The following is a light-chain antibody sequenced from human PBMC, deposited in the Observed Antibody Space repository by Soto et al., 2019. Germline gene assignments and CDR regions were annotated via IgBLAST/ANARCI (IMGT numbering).Light chain of an antibody. CDR1: TSNIGSRT. CDR3: VSWDDGLRGRV. J-gene: IGLJ3*02. CDR2: SNN. Sequence: QSALTQPPSASGTPGQRVTISCSGTTSNIGSRTVSWYQQRPGAAPKLLIYSNNQRPSGVPDRFSGSRSGASASLAISGLQSEDEADYYCVSWDDGLRGRVFGGGTKVTVL. V-gene: IGLV1-44*01.